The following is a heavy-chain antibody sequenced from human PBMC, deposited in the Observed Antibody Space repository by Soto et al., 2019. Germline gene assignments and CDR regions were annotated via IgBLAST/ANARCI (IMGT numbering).Heavy chain of an antibody. CDR3: AKGRGGSGSLTPRVDF. CDR1: GFTFNNYA. D-gene: IGHD3-10*01. J-gene: IGHJ4*02. Sequence: EVQLLESGGGLVQPGGSLRLSCAASGFTFNNYAMTWVRQAPGKGLEWVSAISGGGDTTSYADSVKGRFTVSRDGSKNTLYLQMSRLGAEDTALYYCAKGRGGSGSLTPRVDFWGQGTLVTVSS. V-gene: IGHV3-23*01. CDR2: ISGGGDTT.